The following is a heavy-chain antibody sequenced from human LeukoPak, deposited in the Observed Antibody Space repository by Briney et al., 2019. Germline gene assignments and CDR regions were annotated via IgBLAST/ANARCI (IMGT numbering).Heavy chain of an antibody. J-gene: IGHJ4*02. CDR1: GDSISSYY. V-gene: IGHV4-4*09. Sequence: PSETLSLTYTVSGDSISSYYWSWIRQPPGKGLEWIVYIYTSGGTNYIPSLKGRVTISIDTSKNQFSLKLGSVTAADSAVYYCARLTRLSTSPDRYYLDYWGQGTLVTVSS. CDR3: ARLTRLSTSPDRYYLDY. CDR2: IYTSGGT. D-gene: IGHD6-6*01.